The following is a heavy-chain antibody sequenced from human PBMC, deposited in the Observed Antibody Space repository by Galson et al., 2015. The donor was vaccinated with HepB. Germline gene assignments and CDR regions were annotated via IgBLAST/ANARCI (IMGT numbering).Heavy chain of an antibody. CDR1: GFTFSNAW. CDR3: TTVARGYSYGPGDDGMDV. V-gene: IGHV3-15*01. D-gene: IGHD5-18*01. J-gene: IGHJ6*02. Sequence: SLRLSCAASGFTFSNAWMSWVRQAPGKGLEWVGRIKSKTDGGTTDYAAPVRGRFTISRDDSKNTLYLQMNSLKTEDTAVYYCTTVARGYSYGPGDDGMDVWGQGTTVTVSS. CDR2: IKSKTDGGTT.